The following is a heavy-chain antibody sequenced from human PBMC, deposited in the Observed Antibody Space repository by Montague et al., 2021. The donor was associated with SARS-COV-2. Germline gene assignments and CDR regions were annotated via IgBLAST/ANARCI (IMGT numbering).Heavy chain of an antibody. CDR3: AGGELLTTVFHYYYMDV. D-gene: IGHD4/OR15-4a*01. Sequence: SVKVSYKASGYTFTSYDINWVRQATGQGLEWMGWMNPNSGNTGYAQKFQGRVTMTRNTSISTAYMELSSLRSEDTAVYYCAGGELLTTVFHYYYMDVWGKGTTVTVSS. CDR2: MNPNSGNT. V-gene: IGHV1-8*01. CDR1: GYTFTSYD. J-gene: IGHJ6*03.